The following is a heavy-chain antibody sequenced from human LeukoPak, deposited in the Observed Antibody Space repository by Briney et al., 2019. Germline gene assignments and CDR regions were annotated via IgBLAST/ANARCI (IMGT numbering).Heavy chain of an antibody. J-gene: IGHJ4*02. CDR2: ISGSGGST. D-gene: IGHD6-6*01. CDR3: ARPREAARSDY. CDR1: XSSXX. Sequence: XSSXXMSWVRQAXGKGLEWVSAISGSGGSTYYADSVKGRFTISRDNSKNTLYLQMNSLRAEDTAVYYCARPREAARSDYWGQGTLVTVSS. V-gene: IGHV3-23*01.